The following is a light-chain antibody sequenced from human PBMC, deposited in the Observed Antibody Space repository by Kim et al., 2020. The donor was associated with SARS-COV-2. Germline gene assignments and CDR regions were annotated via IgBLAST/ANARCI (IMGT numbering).Light chain of an antibody. CDR3: QQYYSSPHT. CDR1: QSVLYNSNNKNN. J-gene: IGKJ4*01. V-gene: IGKV4-1*01. CDR2: WAS. Sequence: DIVMTQSPDSLAVSLGERATINCKSSQSVLYNSNNKNNLAWYQQKPGQPPKLLIYWASTRESGVPDRFSGSGSGTDFTLTISSLQAEDVAVYYCQQYYSSPHTFGGGTKLEI.